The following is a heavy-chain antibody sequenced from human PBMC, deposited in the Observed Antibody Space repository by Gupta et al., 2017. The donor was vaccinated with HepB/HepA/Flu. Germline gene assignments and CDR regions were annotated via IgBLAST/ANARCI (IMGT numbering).Heavy chain of an antibody. J-gene: IGHJ4*02. CDR2: IKSKTDGGTA. Sequence: EVQLVESGGGLVNPGGSLRLSCAGSGFTFSNAWMNWVRQAPGKGLEWVGRIKSKTDGGTADYAAPVKGRRTISRDDSKNTLYLQINDLKAEDTAVYYCTTGYVDRGPNDFWGQGTLVTVSS. CDR1: GFTFSNAW. D-gene: IGHD3-10*01. V-gene: IGHV3-15*01. CDR3: TTGYVDRGPNDF.